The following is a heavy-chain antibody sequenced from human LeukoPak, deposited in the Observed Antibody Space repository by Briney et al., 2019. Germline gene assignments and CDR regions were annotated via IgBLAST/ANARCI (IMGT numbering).Heavy chain of an antibody. CDR3: ARSFGYYYDSSGY. CDR1: GYTFIGYY. V-gene: IGHV1-2*02. D-gene: IGHD3-22*01. CDR2: INPNNGAT. Sequence: ASVKVSCKASGYTFIGYYMHWVRQAPGQGLEWMGWINPNNGATNNAQKFQGRVTITADKSTSTAYMELSSLRSEDTAVYYCARSFGYYYDSSGYWGQGTLVTVSS. J-gene: IGHJ4*02.